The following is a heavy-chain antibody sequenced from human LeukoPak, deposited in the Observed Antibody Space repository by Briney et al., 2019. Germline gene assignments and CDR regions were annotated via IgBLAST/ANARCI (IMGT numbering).Heavy chain of an antibody. CDR2: IYYSGST. D-gene: IGHD3-22*01. Sequence: LRLSCAASGFTFSSYEMNWVRQAPGKGLECIGSIYYSGSTYYNPSLKSRVTISVDTSKNQFSLKLNSVTAADTAVYYCARDGYYDSSGYWDYYYYYMDVWGKGTTVTVSS. CDR3: ARDGYYDSSGYWDYYYYYMDV. V-gene: IGHV4-39*07. CDR1: GFTFSSYE. J-gene: IGHJ6*03.